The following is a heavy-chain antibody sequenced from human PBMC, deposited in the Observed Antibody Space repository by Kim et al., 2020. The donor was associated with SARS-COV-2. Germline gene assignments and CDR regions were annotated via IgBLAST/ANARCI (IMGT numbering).Heavy chain of an antibody. CDR1: GGSISSSSYY. V-gene: IGHV4-39*07. CDR3: ASTSGSSYYYYGMDV. CDR2: IYYSGST. J-gene: IGHJ6*02. Sequence: SETLSLTCTVSGGSISSSSYYWGWIRQPPGKGLEWIGSIYYSGSTYYNPSLKSRVTISVDTSKNQFSLKLSSVTAADTAVYYCASTSGSSYYYYGMDVWGQGTTVTVSS. D-gene: IGHD1-26*01.